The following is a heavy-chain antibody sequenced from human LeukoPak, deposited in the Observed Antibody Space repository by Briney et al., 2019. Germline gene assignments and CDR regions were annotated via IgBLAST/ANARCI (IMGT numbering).Heavy chain of an antibody. Sequence: SETLSLTCTVSGGSITSEGYRWGWIRQPPGKGLEWIGQIHYGWTTEYNPSLKSRATISADTSKTQFSLKLSSVTAADTAVYYCAKLVPDPASTDVDSWGQGTLVTVSS. J-gene: IGHJ4*02. D-gene: IGHD2-2*01. CDR2: IHYGWTT. CDR1: GGSITSEGYR. CDR3: AKLVPDPASTDVDS. V-gene: IGHV4-39*01.